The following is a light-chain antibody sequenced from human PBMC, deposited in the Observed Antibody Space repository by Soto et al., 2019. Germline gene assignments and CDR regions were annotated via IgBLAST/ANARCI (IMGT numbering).Light chain of an antibody. J-gene: IGLJ1*01. Sequence: QSVLAQPASVSGSPGQSITISCTGASSDVVGYDFVSWYQHHPGPPPTLIIYEVTHRHSGVSHRCPGSTSASTASLTFSGLQVEDEADYFCGSYSSTTTREVFGTGTKVTV. CDR3: GSYSSTTTREV. V-gene: IGLV2-14*01. CDR2: EVT. CDR1: SSDVVGYDF.